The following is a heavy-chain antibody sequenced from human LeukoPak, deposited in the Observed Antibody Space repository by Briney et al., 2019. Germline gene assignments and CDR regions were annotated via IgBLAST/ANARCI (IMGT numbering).Heavy chain of an antibody. CDR2: LNTNTGNP. D-gene: IGHD5-18*01. CDR3: ARSTRGYSYADAFDY. V-gene: IGHV7-4-1*02. CDR1: GYTFTNYA. J-gene: IGHJ4*02. Sequence: ASVKVSCKASGYTFTNYAMNWVRQAPGQGLEWMGWLNTNTGNPTYVQGFTGRFVFSLDTSVSTAYLQISSLKAEDSAVYYCARSTRGYSYADAFDYWGQGTLVTVSS.